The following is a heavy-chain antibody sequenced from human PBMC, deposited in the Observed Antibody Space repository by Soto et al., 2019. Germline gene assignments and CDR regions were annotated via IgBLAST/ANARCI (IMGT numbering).Heavy chain of an antibody. CDR3: ARKAGTRNPYYYYYMDA. J-gene: IGHJ6*03. D-gene: IGHD1-1*01. CDR2: INSDGSST. CDR1: GFTFSSYW. Sequence: GGSLRLSCAASGFTFSSYWMHWVRQAPGKGLVWVSRINSDGSSTSYADSVKGRFTISRDNAKNTLYLQMNSLRAEDTAVYYCARKAGTRNPYYYYYMDAWGKGTTVTVSS. V-gene: IGHV3-74*01.